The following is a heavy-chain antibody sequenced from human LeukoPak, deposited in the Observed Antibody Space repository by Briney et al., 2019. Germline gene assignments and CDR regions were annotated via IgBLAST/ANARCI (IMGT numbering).Heavy chain of an antibody. J-gene: IGHJ6*03. Sequence: SETLSLTCTVSGGSISSGDYYWSWIRQPPGKSLEWIGYIYYSGSTYYNPSLKSRVTIPVDTSKNQFSLKLSSVSAADTAVYYCARVKKRSGRSRNFYLDVWGKGTRSPSA. CDR2: IYYSGST. V-gene: IGHV4-30-4*08. CDR3: ARVKKRSGRSRNFYLDV. CDR1: GGSISSGDYY. D-gene: IGHD1-26*01.